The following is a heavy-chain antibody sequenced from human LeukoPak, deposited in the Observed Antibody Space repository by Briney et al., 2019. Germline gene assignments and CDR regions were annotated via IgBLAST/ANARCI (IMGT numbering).Heavy chain of an antibody. V-gene: IGHV3-15*07. CDR3: TTYPMVYAMNY. CDR1: GFTFSNAW. CDR2: IKSKTDGGTT. Sequence: PGGSLRLSCAASGFTFSNAWMNWVRQAPGKGLEWVGRIKSKTDGGTTDYAAPVKGRFTISRDDSKNTLFLQMNSLKSEDTAIYYCTTYPMVYAMNYWGQGTLVTVSS. D-gene: IGHD2-8*01. J-gene: IGHJ4*02.